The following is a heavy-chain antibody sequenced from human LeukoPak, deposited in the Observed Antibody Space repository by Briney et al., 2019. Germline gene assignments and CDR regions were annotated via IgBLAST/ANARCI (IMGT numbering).Heavy chain of an antibody. CDR1: GGSISSYY. D-gene: IGHD2-21*02. CDR3: ARTVVVTAIHYFDY. CDR2: IYTGGST. Sequence: PSETLSLTCTVSGGSISSYYWSWIRQPPGKGLEWIGYIYTGGSTNYNPSLESRVTISVDTSKNHFSLKLSSVTAADTAVYYCARTVVVTAIHYFDYWGQGTLVTVSS. V-gene: IGHV4-4*09. J-gene: IGHJ4*02.